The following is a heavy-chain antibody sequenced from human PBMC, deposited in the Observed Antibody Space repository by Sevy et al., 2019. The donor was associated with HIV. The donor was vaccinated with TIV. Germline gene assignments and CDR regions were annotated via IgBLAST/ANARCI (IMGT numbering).Heavy chain of an antibody. CDR3: AREGCTKPHDY. CDR1: GFTFSKYS. CDR2: LAFGCGEI. Sequence: GGSLRLSCAASGFTFSKYSMSWVRQPPGKGLEWVSTLAFGCGEINYADSVKGRFTISRDNCKSSVYLQMNNLSPEDTAVYYCAREGCTKPHDYWGQGTLVTVSS. J-gene: IGHJ4*02. D-gene: IGHD2-8*01. V-gene: IGHV3-23*01.